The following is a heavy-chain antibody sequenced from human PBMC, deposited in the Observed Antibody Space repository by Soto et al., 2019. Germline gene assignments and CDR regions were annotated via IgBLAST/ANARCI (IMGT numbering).Heavy chain of an antibody. CDR1: GYTFTGYY. J-gene: IGHJ4*02. CDR3: AREGYCSSTSCSHEMDY. V-gene: IGHV1-2*04. D-gene: IGHD2-2*01. CDR2: INPNSGGT. Sequence: GASVKVSCKASGYTFTGYYMHWVRQAPGQGLEWMGWINPNSGGTNYAQKFQGWVTMTRDTSISTAYMELSRLRSDDTAVYYCAREGYCSSTSCSHEMDYWGQGTLVTVS.